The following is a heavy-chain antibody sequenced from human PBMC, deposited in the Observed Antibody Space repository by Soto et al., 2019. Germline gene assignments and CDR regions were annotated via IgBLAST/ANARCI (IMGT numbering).Heavy chain of an antibody. J-gene: IGHJ6*02. CDR2: INPNSGDT. CDR1: GYIFTGYH. D-gene: IGHD3-10*01. CDR3: ARDSRVTRRFNAMDI. V-gene: IGHV1-2*02. Sequence: ASVKVSCKASGYIFTGYHINWVRQAPGRGLEWMGWINPNSGDTEYAQNFQGRVTLTRDTSFNLVYMEMSGLMSDDTAVYYCARDSRVTRRFNAMDIWGQGTTVTVSS.